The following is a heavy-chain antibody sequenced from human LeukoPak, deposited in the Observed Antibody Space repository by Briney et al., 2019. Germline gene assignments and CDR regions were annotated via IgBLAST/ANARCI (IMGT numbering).Heavy chain of an antibody. CDR1: GYTFTGYY. CDR2: ISAYNGNT. Sequence: VASVKVSCKASGYTFTGYYMHWVRQAPGQGLEWMGWISAYNGNTNYAQKLQGRVTMTTDTSTSTAYMELRSLRSDDTAVYYCARDGFLDSSGYPDYWGQGTLVTVSS. J-gene: IGHJ4*02. V-gene: IGHV1-18*04. CDR3: ARDGFLDSSGYPDY. D-gene: IGHD3-22*01.